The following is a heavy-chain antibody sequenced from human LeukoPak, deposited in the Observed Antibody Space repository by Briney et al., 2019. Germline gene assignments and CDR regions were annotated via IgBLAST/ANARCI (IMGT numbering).Heavy chain of an antibody. D-gene: IGHD5-12*01. Sequence: SETLSLTCTVSGGSISSGDYYWSWIRQPPGKGLEWIGYIYYSGSTYYNPSLKSRVTISVDTSKNQFSLKLSSVTAADTAVYHCARDRRWLRGGLDYWGQGTLVTVSS. V-gene: IGHV4-30-4*01. CDR3: ARDRRWLRGGLDY. CDR1: GGSISSGDYY. CDR2: IYYSGST. J-gene: IGHJ4*02.